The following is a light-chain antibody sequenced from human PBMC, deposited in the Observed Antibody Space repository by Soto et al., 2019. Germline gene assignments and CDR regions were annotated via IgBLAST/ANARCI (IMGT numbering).Light chain of an antibody. CDR2: LNSDGSH. CDR3: QTWGTV. CDR1: SGHSSYA. Sequence: QLVLTQSPSASASLGASVKLTCTLSSGHSSYAIAWHQQQPEKGPRYLMKLNSDGSHSKGDGIPDRFSGSSSGAERCLTISSLQSEDEADYYCQTWGTVFGGGTKLTVL. V-gene: IGLV4-69*01. J-gene: IGLJ2*01.